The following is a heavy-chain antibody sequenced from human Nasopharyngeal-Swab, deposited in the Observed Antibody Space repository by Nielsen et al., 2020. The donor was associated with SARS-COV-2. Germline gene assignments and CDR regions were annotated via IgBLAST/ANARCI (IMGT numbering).Heavy chain of an antibody. Sequence: ASVKVCYKVSGYTLTEVSMHWVQQAHGQGIEWMGGFDTEDGEAIFAQKFQGRVTMTEDTSTDAAYMELSSLRSEDTAVYYCAFRWWRSSWYGDYWGQGTLVTVSS. CDR1: GYTLTEVS. CDR3: AFRWWRSSWYGDY. CDR2: FDTEDGEA. D-gene: IGHD6-13*01. J-gene: IGHJ4*02. V-gene: IGHV1-24*01.